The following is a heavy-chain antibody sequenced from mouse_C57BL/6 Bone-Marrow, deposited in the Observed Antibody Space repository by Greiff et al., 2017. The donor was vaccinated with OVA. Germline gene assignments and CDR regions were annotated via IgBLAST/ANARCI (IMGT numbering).Heavy chain of an antibody. J-gene: IGHJ1*03. CDR3: ARGGYGYDGDWYFDV. D-gene: IGHD2-2*01. Sequence: VQLQQSGAELARPGASVKLSCKASGYTFTSYGISWVKQRTGQGLEWIGEIYPRSGNTYYNEEFKGKATLTADKSSSTAYMELRILTSEDSSVYFWARGGYGYDGDWYFDVWGTGTTVTVSS. CDR1: GYTFTSYG. V-gene: IGHV1-81*01. CDR2: IYPRSGNT.